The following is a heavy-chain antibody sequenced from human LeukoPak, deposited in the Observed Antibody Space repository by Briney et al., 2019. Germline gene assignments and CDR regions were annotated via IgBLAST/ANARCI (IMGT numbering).Heavy chain of an antibody. CDR3: ARAKADVWGSYRYLPYFFDF. CDR1: GYTFTTYG. CDR2: ISAYNGNT. V-gene: IGHV1-18*01. D-gene: IGHD3-16*02. J-gene: IGHJ4*02. Sequence: GASVKVSCKASGYTFTTYGINWVRQAPGQGLEWMGWISAYNGNTNFAQKLQGRVTMTTDTSTSTAYMELRSLRFDDTAVYYCARAKADVWGSYRYLPYFFDFWGQGTLVTVSS.